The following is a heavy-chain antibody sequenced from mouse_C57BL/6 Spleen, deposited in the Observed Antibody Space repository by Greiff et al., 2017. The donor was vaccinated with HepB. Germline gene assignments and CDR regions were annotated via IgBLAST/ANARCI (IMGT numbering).Heavy chain of an antibody. Sequence: VQLQQSGAELVKPGASVKLSCKASGYTFTSYWMQWVKQRPGQGLEWIGEIDPSDSYTNYNQKFKGKATLTVDTSSSTAYMQLSSLTSEDSAVYYCARGAYYSNLYYFDYWGQGTTLTVSS. J-gene: IGHJ2*01. CDR1: GYTFTSYW. V-gene: IGHV1-50*01. D-gene: IGHD2-5*01. CDR2: IDPSDSYT. CDR3: ARGAYYSNLYYFDY.